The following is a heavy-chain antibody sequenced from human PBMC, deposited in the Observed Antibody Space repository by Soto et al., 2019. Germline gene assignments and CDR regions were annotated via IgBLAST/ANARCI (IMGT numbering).Heavy chain of an antibody. V-gene: IGHV3-48*02. J-gene: IGHJ4*02. CDR2: ITSGLTT. D-gene: IGHD3-16*01. Sequence: EVQLVESGGGLVQPGRSLRLSCAASGFSFGGYNMNWVRQAPGKGLEWVSHITSGLTTHYADFVQGRFTIARDNAKNSLYLEMNDLRDEDTAVYYCARDTSHGVTIGGLDSWGQGTLVTVSS. CDR3: ARDTSHGVTIGGLDS. CDR1: GFSFGGYN.